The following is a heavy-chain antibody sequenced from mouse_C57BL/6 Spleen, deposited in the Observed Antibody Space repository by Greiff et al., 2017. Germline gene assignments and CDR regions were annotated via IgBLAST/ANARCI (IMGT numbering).Heavy chain of an antibody. D-gene: IGHD2-4*01. CDR1: GYTFTSYW. V-gene: IGHV1-59*01. Sequence: QVQLQQPGAELVRPGTSVKLSCKASGYTFTSYWMHWVKQRPGQGLEWIGVIDPSDSYTNYNQKFKGKATLTVDTSSSTVYMPLSSLTSEYSSVYYCARRDDYASAWFAYWGQGTLVTVSA. J-gene: IGHJ3*01. CDR2: IDPSDSYT. CDR3: ARRDDYASAWFAY.